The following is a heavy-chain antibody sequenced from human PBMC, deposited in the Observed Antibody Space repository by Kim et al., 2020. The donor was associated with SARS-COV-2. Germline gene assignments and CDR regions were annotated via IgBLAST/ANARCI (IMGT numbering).Heavy chain of an antibody. Sequence: LSLTCTVSGGSISSGGYYWSWIRQHPGKGLEWIGYIYYSGSTYYNPSLKSRVTISVDTSKNQFSLKLSSVTAADTAVYYCARGEMIFGVVTYAFDIWGQGTMVTVSS. D-gene: IGHD3-3*01. CDR1: GGSISSGGYY. CDR3: ARGEMIFGVVTYAFDI. CDR2: IYYSGST. V-gene: IGHV4-31*03. J-gene: IGHJ3*02.